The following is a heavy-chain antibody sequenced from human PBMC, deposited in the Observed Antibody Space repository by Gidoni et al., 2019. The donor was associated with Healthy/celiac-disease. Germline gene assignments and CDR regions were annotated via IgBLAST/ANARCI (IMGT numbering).Heavy chain of an antibody. J-gene: IGHJ4*02. CDR3: AKLGYCSSTSCYLEI. CDR1: GGSISSYY. CDR2: IYYSGST. D-gene: IGHD2-2*01. Sequence: QVQLQESGPGLVKPSETLSLTCTVSGGSISSYYWSWIRQPPGKGLEWIGYIYYSGSTNYNPSLKSRVTISVDTSKNQFSLKLSSVTAADTAVYYCAKLGYCSSTSCYLEIWGQGTLVTVSS. V-gene: IGHV4-59*01.